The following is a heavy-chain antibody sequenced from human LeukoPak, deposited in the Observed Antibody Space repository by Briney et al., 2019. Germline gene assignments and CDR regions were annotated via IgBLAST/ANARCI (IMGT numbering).Heavy chain of an antibody. D-gene: IGHD3-22*01. CDR1: GFTFSDYA. Sequence: GGSLRLSCTASGFTFSDYAMSWVRQAPGEGLEWVSSISDNGGGTYYADSVKGRFTISRDNSKNTLFLQMNSLRAEDSAVYYCGADREGDASCYYLVGGQGTLITVSS. J-gene: IGHJ1*01. V-gene: IGHV3-23*01. CDR3: GADREGDASCYYLV. CDR2: ISDNGGGT.